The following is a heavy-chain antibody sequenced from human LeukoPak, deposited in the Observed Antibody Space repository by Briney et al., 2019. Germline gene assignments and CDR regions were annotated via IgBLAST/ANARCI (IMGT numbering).Heavy chain of an antibody. Sequence: GGSLRLSCAASGFTFSSYDMHWVRHFTGKGLEWVSGIGIATDTYYSGSVKGRFTISRENAKNSLYLQMNSLTAGDTAVYYCGRRRGDSRSYSDAFDIWGQGTKVTVSS. V-gene: IGHV3-13*01. J-gene: IGHJ3*02. CDR3: GRRRGDSRSYSDAFDI. CDR1: GFTFSSYD. CDR2: IGIATDT. D-gene: IGHD3-10*01.